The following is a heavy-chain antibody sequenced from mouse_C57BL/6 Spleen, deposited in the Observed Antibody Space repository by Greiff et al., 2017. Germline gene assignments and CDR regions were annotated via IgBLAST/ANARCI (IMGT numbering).Heavy chain of an antibody. Sequence: VQLQQSGAELVRPGASVTLSCKASGYTFTDYEMHWVKQTPVHGLEWIGAIDPETGGTAYNQKFKGKAILTADKSSSTAYMELRSLTSEDSAVYYCTRGYYDFAWFAYRGQGTLVTVSA. D-gene: IGHD2-4*01. CDR3: TRGYYDFAWFAY. CDR1: GYTFTDYE. J-gene: IGHJ3*01. V-gene: IGHV1-15*01. CDR2: IDPETGGT.